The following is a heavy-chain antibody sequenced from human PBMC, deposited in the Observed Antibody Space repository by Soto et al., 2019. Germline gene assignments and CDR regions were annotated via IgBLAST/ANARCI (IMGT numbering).Heavy chain of an antibody. Sequence: GGSLRLSCTASGFTFGDYAMSWFRQAPGKGLEWVGFIRSKAYGGTTEYAASVKGRFTISRDDSKSIAYLQMNSLKTEDTAVYYCTRDGGFVVVPPAILWGMDVWGQGTTVTVS. CDR3: TRDGGFVVVPPAILWGMDV. D-gene: IGHD2-2*01. J-gene: IGHJ6*02. CDR1: GFTFGDYA. CDR2: IRSKAYGGTT. V-gene: IGHV3-49*03.